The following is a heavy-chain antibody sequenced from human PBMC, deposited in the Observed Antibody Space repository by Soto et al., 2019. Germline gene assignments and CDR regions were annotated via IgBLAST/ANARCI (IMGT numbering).Heavy chain of an antibody. Sequence: ASVKVSCKASGYTFTSYGISWVRQAPGQGLEWMGWISAYNGNTNYAQKLQGRVTMTTDTSTSTAYMELRSLRSDDTAVYYCARDQEAADRKIYYYGMDVWGQGTTVTVSS. CDR2: ISAYNGNT. V-gene: IGHV1-18*01. D-gene: IGHD6-13*01. CDR3: ARDQEAADRKIYYYGMDV. J-gene: IGHJ6*02. CDR1: GYTFTSYG.